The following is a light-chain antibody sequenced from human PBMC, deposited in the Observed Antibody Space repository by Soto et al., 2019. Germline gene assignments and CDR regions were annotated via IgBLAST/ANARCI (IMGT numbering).Light chain of an antibody. V-gene: IGLV1-44*01. CDR3: AAWDDSLSGPV. J-gene: IGLJ3*02. CDR2: SNS. Sequence: QSVLTQPPSASGTPWQRVTISCSGSSSNIGSKSVNWYQQLPGTAPKLLIHSNSQRPSGVPDRFSGSKSGTSASLAISGLQSEDEADYYCAAWDDSLSGPVFGGGTKVTVL. CDR1: SSNIGSKS.